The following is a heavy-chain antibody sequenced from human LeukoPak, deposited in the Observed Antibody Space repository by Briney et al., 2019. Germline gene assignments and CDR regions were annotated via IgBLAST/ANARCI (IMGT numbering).Heavy chain of an antibody. V-gene: IGHV1-2*02. J-gene: IGHJ4*02. Sequence: ASVKVSCKASGHTFTGYYVYWVRQAPGQGLEWMGLRNPNVGGANFPQKFQGRVTVTSDPAISAAYMELRRLRSDDTAVYYCARGVFGESLESWGQGTVVTVSS. CDR2: RNPNVGGA. CDR1: GHTFTGYY. D-gene: IGHD3-10*02. CDR3: ARGVFGESLES.